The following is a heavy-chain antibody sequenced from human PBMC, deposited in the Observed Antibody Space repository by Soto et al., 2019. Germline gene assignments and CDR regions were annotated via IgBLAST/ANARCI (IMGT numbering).Heavy chain of an antibody. CDR3: AREWGDYGDSPTV. D-gene: IGHD4-17*01. CDR1: GGSISSGGYY. CDR2: IYYSGST. Sequence: QVQLQESGPGLVKPSQTLSLTCTVSGGSISSGGYYWSWIRQHPGKGLEWIGYIYYSGSTYYNPSRNSRCTISVDTSKNPCSLQLSSVTAADTAVYYCAREWGDYGDSPTVWGQGTRVTVSS. J-gene: IGHJ6*02. V-gene: IGHV4-31*03.